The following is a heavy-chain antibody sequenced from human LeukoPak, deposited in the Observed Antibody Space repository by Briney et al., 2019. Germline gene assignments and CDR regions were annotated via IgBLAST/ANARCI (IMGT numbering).Heavy chain of an antibody. D-gene: IGHD6-13*01. CDR1: GFTFSSYW. J-gene: IGHJ4*02. V-gene: IGHV3-7*05. Sequence: GGSLRLSCAASGFTFSSYWMSWVRQAPGKGLEWVANIKQDGSEKYYVDSVKGRFTISRDNAKNSLYLQRSRRSEEDRVEYYGARGCAYSSSWYYLDYWGQGTLVTVSS. CDR2: IKQDGSEK. CDR3: ARGCAYSSSWYYLDY.